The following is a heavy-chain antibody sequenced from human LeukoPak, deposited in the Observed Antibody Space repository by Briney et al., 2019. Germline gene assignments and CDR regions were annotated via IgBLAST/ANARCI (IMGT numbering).Heavy chain of an antibody. CDR1: GFTFSSYA. Sequence: PGGSLRLSCAASGFTFSSYAMSWVRQAPGKGLEWVSAISGSGGSTYYADSVKGRLTISRDNSKNTLYLQMNSLRAEDTAVYYCAKDGVLRYFDWLGNGDAFDIWGQGTMVTVSS. CDR3: AKDGVLRYFDWLGNGDAFDI. V-gene: IGHV3-23*01. J-gene: IGHJ3*02. CDR2: ISGSGGST. D-gene: IGHD3-9*01.